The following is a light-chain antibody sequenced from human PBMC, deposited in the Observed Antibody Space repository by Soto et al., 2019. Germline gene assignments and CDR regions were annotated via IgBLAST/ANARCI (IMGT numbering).Light chain of an antibody. CDR2: DTS. J-gene: IGKJ2*01. Sequence: EIVLTQSPATLSLSPGERATLSCRASQSVSSYVAWYQQKPGQAPRLLIYDTSNRATGIPARFSGSGSGTDFTLTISSLEPEDFAVYYCQQRANWPPRMYTFGRGTKLEIK. CDR1: QSVSSY. V-gene: IGKV3-11*01. CDR3: QQRANWPPRMYT.